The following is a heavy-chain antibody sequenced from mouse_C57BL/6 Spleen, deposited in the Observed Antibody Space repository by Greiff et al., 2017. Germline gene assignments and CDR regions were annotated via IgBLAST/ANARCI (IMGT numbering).Heavy chain of an antibody. CDR2: ISDGGSYT. V-gene: IGHV5-4*01. J-gene: IGHJ1*03. CDR1: GFTFSSYA. CDR3: AREDGSLFDV. D-gene: IGHD1-1*01. Sequence: EVQLQQSGGGLVKPGGSLKLSCAASGFTFSSYAMSWVRQTPEKRLEWVATISDGGSYTYYPDNVKGRFTISRDNAKNNLYLQMSHLKSEDTAMYYCAREDGSLFDVWGTGTTVTVSS.